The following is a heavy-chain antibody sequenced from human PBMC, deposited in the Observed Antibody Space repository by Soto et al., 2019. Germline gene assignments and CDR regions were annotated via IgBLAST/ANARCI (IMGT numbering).Heavy chain of an antibody. CDR2: VSPPFRTS. CDR1: GVSFNNNG. V-gene: IGHV1-69*01. Sequence: QVQLVQSGAEVKKPGSSVKVSCKTSGVSFNNNGIGWVRQAPGHGLEWMGGVSPPFRTSNYARKFQGRISTTADASTGTVNMELSTMTSDDTAQYFCARVLYYGSGSYSPYGMDVWGQRTTVTVSS. CDR3: ARVLYYGSGSYSPYGMDV. J-gene: IGHJ6*02. D-gene: IGHD3-10*01.